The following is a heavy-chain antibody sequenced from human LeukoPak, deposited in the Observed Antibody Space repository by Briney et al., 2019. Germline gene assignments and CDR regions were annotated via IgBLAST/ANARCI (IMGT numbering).Heavy chain of an antibody. D-gene: IGHD1-1*01. J-gene: IGHJ4*02. V-gene: IGHV3-23*01. CDR1: GFTFNSYA. CDR2: ISRGGDVT. CDR3: TKEATATGDASH. Sequence: GGTLRLSCSATGFTFNSYALSWVRLAPGKGLEWVSAISRGGDVTYYADSVEGRFTISRDNSKNMMFLQMSSLTAEDTATYYCTKEATATGDASHWGQGTLVTVSS.